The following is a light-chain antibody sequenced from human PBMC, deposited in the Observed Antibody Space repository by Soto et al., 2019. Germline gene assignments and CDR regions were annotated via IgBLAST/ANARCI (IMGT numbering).Light chain of an antibody. Sequence: QAVVTQEPSLTVSPGGTVTLTCGSSTGAVTSGHYPYWFQQKPGQAPRTLIYDTSDKHSWTPARFSGSLLGGKAALTLSGAQPEDEAEYYCLLSYSDEKVFGSGTKVTVL. V-gene: IGLV7-46*01. CDR3: LLSYSDEKV. CDR2: DTS. CDR1: TGAVTSGHY. J-gene: IGLJ1*01.